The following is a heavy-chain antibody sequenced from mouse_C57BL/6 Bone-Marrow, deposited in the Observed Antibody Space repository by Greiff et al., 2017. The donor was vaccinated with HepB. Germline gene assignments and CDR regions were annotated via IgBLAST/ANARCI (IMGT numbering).Heavy chain of an antibody. CDR3: ARKENYFDY. CDR2: IDPSDSYT. V-gene: IGHV1-59*01. Sequence: QVQLQQPGAELVRPGPSVKLSCKASGYTFTSYWMHWVKQRPGQGLEWIGVIDPSDSYTNYNQKFKGKATLTVDTSSSTAYMQLSSLTSEDSAVYYCARKENYFDYWGQGTTLTVSS. CDR1: GYTFTSYW. J-gene: IGHJ2*01.